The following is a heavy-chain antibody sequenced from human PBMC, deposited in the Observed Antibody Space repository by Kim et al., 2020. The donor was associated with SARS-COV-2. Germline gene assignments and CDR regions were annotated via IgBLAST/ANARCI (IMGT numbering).Heavy chain of an antibody. J-gene: IGHJ4*02. D-gene: IGHD4-17*01. CDR3: ARHGPMTTVNPFDY. Sequence: TPSRESRVTTSVDTSKNPFTLKLSSVTAADTAVYYCARHGPMTTVNPFDYWGQGTLVTVSS. V-gene: IGHV4-59*08.